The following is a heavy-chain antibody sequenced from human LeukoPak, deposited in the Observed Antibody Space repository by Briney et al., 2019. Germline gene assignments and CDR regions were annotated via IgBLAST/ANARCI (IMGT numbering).Heavy chain of an antibody. CDR1: GFTFSSYD. Sequence: SGGSLRLSCAASGFTFSSYDMHWVRQATGKGLEWVSAIGTAGDTYYPGSVKGRFTISRENAKNSLYLQMNSLRAGDTAVYYCARALDSQAAFDIWGQGTMVTVSS. D-gene: IGHD3-22*01. CDR2: IGTAGDT. J-gene: IGHJ3*02. V-gene: IGHV3-13*01. CDR3: ARALDSQAAFDI.